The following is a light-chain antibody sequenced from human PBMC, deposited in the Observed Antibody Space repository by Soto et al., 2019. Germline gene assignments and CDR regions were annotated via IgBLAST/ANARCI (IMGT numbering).Light chain of an antibody. J-gene: IGLJ2*01. CDR1: NSDVGGYNY. CDR3: SSYAGSNNLV. V-gene: IGLV2-8*01. CDR2: EVN. Sequence: QSVVTQPPSASGSLGQSVIISCTGTNSDVGGYNYVSWYQQHPGKAPELMIFEVNKRPSGVPDRFSGSKSGNTASLTVSGLQAEDEANYYCSSYAGSNNLVFGGGTKLTVL.